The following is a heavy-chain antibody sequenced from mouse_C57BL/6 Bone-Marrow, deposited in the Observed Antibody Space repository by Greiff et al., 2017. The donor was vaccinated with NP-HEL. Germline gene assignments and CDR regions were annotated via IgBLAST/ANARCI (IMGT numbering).Heavy chain of an antibody. CDR2: INPSSGYT. CDR3: ARWGYCAY. CDR1: GYTFTSYW. Sequence: VQLQQPGAELAKPGASVKLSCKASGYTFTSYWMHWVKQRPGQGLEWIGYINPSSGYTKYNQKFKDKATLTVDKSSSTAYMQLSSLTYVDSAVYYCARWGYCAYWGQGTTLTVSS. V-gene: IGHV1-7*01. J-gene: IGHJ2*01.